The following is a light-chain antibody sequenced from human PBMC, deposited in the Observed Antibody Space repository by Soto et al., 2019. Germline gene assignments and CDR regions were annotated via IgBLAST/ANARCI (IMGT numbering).Light chain of an antibody. V-gene: IGKV3-20*01. CDR2: GAS. CDR1: QSVRSSY. Sequence: EIVLTQSPGTLSLSPGERATLSCRASQSVRSSYLAWYQQKPGQAPRLLIYGASSRATGIPDRFSGSGSGTEFTLTISRLEPEDFAVYYCQQYGSSRTFGHGTKVEIK. CDR3: QQYGSSRT. J-gene: IGKJ1*01.